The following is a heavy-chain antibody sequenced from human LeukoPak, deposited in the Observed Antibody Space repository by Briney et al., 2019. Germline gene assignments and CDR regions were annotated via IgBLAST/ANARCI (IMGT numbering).Heavy chain of an antibody. CDR2: IYTSGST. D-gene: IGHD4-17*01. V-gene: IGHV4-61*02. J-gene: IGHJ4*02. CDR1: GGSISSGSYY. Sequence: SETLSLTCTVSGGSISSGSYYWSWIRQPAGKGLEWIGRIYTSGSTNYNPSLKSRVTIPVDTSKNQFSLKLSSVTAADTAVYYCARFDYGDGFDYWGQGTLVTVSS. CDR3: ARFDYGDGFDY.